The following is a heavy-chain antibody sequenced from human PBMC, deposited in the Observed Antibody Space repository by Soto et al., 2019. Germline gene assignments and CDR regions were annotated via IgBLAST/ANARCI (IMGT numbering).Heavy chain of an antibody. CDR1: GFSFRNFE. V-gene: IGHV3-48*03. CDR3: ARDTIAAPNWFDP. J-gene: IGHJ5*02. D-gene: IGHD6-25*01. Sequence: PXVCLRLSCAACGFSFRNFERNWVRQVPGKGLEWISYISSSGSKRYYADSVKGRFIVSRDNTNDSLFLEMNSLRDEDSGVYYCARDTIAAPNWFDPWGQRTLVTVSS. CDR2: ISSSGSKR.